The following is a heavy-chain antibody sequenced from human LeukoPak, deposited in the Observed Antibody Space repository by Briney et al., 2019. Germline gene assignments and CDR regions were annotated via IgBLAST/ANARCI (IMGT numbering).Heavy chain of an antibody. CDR3: AKDMGQDPIFNY. Sequence: GGSLRLSCAASGFTFSSYGMHWVRQAPGKGLEWVSAISGSGGSTYYADSVKGRFTISRDNSKNTLYLQMNSLRAEDTAVYYCAKDMGQDPIFNYWGQGTLVTVSS. CDR1: GFTFSSYG. V-gene: IGHV3-23*01. D-gene: IGHD2-15*01. J-gene: IGHJ4*02. CDR2: ISGSGGST.